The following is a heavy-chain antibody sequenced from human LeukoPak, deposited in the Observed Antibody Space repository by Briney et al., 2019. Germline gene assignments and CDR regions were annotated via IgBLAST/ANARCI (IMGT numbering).Heavy chain of an antibody. CDR1: GGSFSGYY. CDR2: INHSGRT. J-gene: IGHJ4*02. CDR3: AVHYYGSGSDDYFDY. D-gene: IGHD3-10*01. Sequence: PSETLSLTCAVYGGSFSGYYWNWIRQPPGKGLEWIGEINHSGRTNYNPSLKSRVTISIDTSKNQFSLKLSSVTAADTAVYYCAVHYYGSGSDDYFDYWGQGTLVTVSS. V-gene: IGHV4-34*01.